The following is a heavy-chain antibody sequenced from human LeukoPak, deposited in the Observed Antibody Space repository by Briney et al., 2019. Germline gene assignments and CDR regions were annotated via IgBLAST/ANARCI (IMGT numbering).Heavy chain of an antibody. CDR1: GGTFSSYA. CDR3: ARVREVGGIAVAGAFDI. V-gene: IGHV1-69*01. D-gene: IGHD6-19*01. CDR2: SIPIFGTA. Sequence: ASVKVSCKASGGTFSSYAISWVRQAPGQGLEWMGGSIPIFGTANYAQKFQGRVTITADESTSTAYMELSSLRSEDTAVYYCARVREVGGIAVAGAFDIWGQGTMVTVSS. J-gene: IGHJ3*02.